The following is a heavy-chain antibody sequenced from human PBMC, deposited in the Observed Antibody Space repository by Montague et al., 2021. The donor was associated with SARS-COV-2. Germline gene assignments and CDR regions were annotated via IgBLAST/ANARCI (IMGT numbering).Heavy chain of an antibody. CDR2: TYYRSKWDS. J-gene: IGHJ3*02. CDR1: GDSVSSKSVA. Sequence: CAISGDSVSSKSVAWNWIRQSPSRGLEWLGRTYYRSKWDSDYAEXXKRRLAITPDTSKNQVSLQLNSVIPEDTAVYFCASSGITLTGLDAFDIWGQGTMVTVSS. D-gene: IGHD3-9*01. CDR3: ASSGITLTGLDAFDI. V-gene: IGHV6-1*01.